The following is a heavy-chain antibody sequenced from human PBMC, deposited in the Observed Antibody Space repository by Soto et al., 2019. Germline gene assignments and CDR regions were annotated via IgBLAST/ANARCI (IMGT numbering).Heavy chain of an antibody. CDR2: MNPNSGNT. CDR1: GYTFTSYD. CDR3: ARAELVVVPAARFYYYYYYMDV. V-gene: IGHV1-8*01. J-gene: IGHJ6*03. D-gene: IGHD2-2*01. Sequence: GASVKVSCKASGYTFTSYDINWVRQATGQGLEWMGWMNPNSGNTGYAQKFQGRVTMTRNTSISTAYMELSSLRSEDTAVYYCARAELVVVPAARFYYYYYYMDVWGKGTTVTVSS.